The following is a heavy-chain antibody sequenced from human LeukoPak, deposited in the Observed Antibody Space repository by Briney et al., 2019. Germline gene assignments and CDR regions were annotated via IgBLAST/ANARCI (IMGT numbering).Heavy chain of an antibody. CDR1: GYTFTGYY. CDR3: AKGATEGYYYYYGLDV. CDR2: INPKSGAT. J-gene: IGHJ6*02. V-gene: IGHV1-2*02. Sequence: ASVKVSCKASGYTFTGYYMHWVRQAPGQGLEWRGWINPKSGATTYAQKFQDRVTLTRDTSINTAYMDLSALTSDHTAVFYCAKGATEGYYYYYGLDVWGQGTTVTASS.